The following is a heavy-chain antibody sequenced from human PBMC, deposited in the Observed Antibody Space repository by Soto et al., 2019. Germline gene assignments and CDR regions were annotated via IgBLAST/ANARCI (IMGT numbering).Heavy chain of an antibody. Sequence: PGGSLRLSCAASGFTFSSYGMHWVRQAPGKGLEWVAVISNDGSNKYYADSVKGRFTISRDNSKNTLYLQMNSLRAEDTAVYYCAKELGADNWNYRAADKYYYYYYGMDVWGQGTTVTVSS. J-gene: IGHJ6*02. CDR3: AKELGADNWNYRAADKYYYYYYGMDV. CDR1: GFTFSSYG. CDR2: ISNDGSNK. D-gene: IGHD1-7*01. V-gene: IGHV3-30*18.